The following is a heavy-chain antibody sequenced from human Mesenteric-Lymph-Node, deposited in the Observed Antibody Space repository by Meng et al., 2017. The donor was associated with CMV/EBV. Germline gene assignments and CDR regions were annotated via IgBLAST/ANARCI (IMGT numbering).Heavy chain of an antibody. D-gene: IGHD6-13*01. Sequence: SETLSLTCTVSGGPISSSSYYWGWIRQPPGKGLEWIGSIYYSGSTYYSPSLKSRVTISVDTSKNQFSLKLSSVTAADTAVYYCAAGQQLTRYYYYGMDVWGQGTTVTVSS. CDR1: GGPISSSSYY. V-gene: IGHV4-39*07. J-gene: IGHJ6*02. CDR2: IYYSGST. CDR3: AAGQQLTRYYYYGMDV.